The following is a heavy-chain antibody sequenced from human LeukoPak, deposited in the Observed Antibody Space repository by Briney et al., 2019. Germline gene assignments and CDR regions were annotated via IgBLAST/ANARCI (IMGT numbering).Heavy chain of an antibody. Sequence: ASVKVSCKASGYTFTSYYMHWVRQAPGQGLEWMGITNPSGGSTSYAQKFQGRVTMTEDTSTDTAYMELSSLRSEDTAVYYCARGPNSYGDYGRLNYWGQGTLVTVSS. CDR2: TNPSGGST. V-gene: IGHV1-46*01. CDR3: ARGPNSYGDYGRLNY. D-gene: IGHD4-17*01. CDR1: GYTFTSYY. J-gene: IGHJ4*02.